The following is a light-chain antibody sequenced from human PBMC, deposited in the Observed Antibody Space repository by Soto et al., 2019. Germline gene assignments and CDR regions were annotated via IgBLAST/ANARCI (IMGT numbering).Light chain of an antibody. CDR2: EVS. CDR3: SSYTSSSTLV. V-gene: IGLV2-14*01. CDR1: SSDVGDYNY. Sequence: QSALTQPASVSGSPGQWITISCTGTSSDVGDYNYVSWYQQHPGKAPKLMIYEVSNRPSGVSNRFSGSKSGNTASLTISGLQAEDEGDYYCSSYTSSSTLVFGGGTKLTVL. J-gene: IGLJ3*02.